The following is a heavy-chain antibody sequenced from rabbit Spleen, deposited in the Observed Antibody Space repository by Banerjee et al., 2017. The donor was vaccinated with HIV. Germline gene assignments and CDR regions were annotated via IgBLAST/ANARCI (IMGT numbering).Heavy chain of an antibody. CDR1: GVSFSGDSF. Sequence: QEQLEESGGDLVKPGASLTLTCIASGVSFSGDSFSGDSYMCWVRQAPGKGLEWIGCIDTGSSGFTYFASWAQGRFTISKTSSTTVTLQMTSLTAADTATYFCARDTSSSFSSYGVDLWGPGTLVTVS. V-gene: IGHV1S45*01. J-gene: IGHJ6*01. CDR2: IDTGSSGFT. CDR3: ARDTSSSFSSYGVDL. D-gene: IGHD1-1*01.